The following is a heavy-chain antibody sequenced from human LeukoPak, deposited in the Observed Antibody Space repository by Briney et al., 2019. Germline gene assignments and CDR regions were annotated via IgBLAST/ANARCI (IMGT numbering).Heavy chain of an antibody. CDR3: VRGSGGDGYGYWGDY. V-gene: IGHV3-33*01. D-gene: IGHD5-24*01. J-gene: IGHJ4*02. CDR1: GFTFSHYG. CDR2: IWFDGRKI. Sequence: GESLRLSCAASGFTFSHYGMHWVRQAPGMGLEWVAVIWFDGRKIHYPDSVKGRFTISRDNSKNTLYLQMDNLRADDTAVYYCVRGSGGDGYGYWGDYWGQGTLVTVSP.